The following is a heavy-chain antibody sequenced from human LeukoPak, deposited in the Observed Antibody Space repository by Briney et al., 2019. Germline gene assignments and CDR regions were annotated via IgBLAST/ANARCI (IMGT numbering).Heavy chain of an antibody. D-gene: IGHD2-2*01. CDR3: AKGRDKYQLLSKNWFDP. J-gene: IGHJ5*02. Sequence: GRSLRLSCAASGFTFDDYAMHWVRQAPGKGLEWVSGISWNSGSIGYADSVKGRFTISRDNAKNSLYLKMNSLRAEDTALYYCAKGRDKYQLLSKNWFDPWGQGTLVTVSS. CDR2: ISWNSGSI. CDR1: GFTFDDYA. V-gene: IGHV3-9*01.